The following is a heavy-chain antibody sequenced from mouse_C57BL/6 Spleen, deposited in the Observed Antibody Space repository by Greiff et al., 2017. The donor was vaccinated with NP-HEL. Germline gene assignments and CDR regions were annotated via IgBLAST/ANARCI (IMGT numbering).Heavy chain of an antibody. V-gene: IGHV1-82*01. CDR3: ARERFAY. J-gene: IGHJ3*01. Sequence: VKLQESGPELVKPGASVKISCKASGYAFSSSWMNWVKQRPGKGLEWIGRIYPGDGDTNYNGKFKGKATLTADKSSSTAYMQLSSLTSEDSAVYFCARERFAYWGQGTLVTVSA. CDR1: GYAFSSSW. CDR2: IYPGDGDT.